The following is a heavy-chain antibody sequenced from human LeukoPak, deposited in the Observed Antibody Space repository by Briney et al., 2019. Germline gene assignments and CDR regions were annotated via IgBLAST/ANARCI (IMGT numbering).Heavy chain of an antibody. V-gene: IGHV3-30*03. J-gene: IGHJ4*02. CDR1: GFTFSDYY. CDR2: ISYDGRHK. Sequence: PGGSLRLSCAVSGFTFSDYYMSWIRQAPGKGLERVALISYDGRHKYYADSVKGRFTISRDNSKNTLYLQMNSLRAEDTAVYYCARGVRGSSWVSLDYWGQGPLVTVSS. D-gene: IGHD6-13*01. CDR3: ARGVRGSSWVSLDY.